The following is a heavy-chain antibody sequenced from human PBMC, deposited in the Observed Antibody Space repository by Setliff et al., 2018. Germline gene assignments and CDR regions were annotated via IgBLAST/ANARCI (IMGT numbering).Heavy chain of an antibody. V-gene: IGHV5-51*01. J-gene: IGHJ3*02. CDR1: GYSFSNYW. CDR2: IFPGDSET. Sequence: PGESLTLSCQASGYSFSNYWIAWVRQMPGKGLEWMGVIFPGDSETKYSPSFQGQVTISADKSTTTAHLQWSSLKASDTATYYCATNGYSGYDHAFDIWGQGTLVTVSS. D-gene: IGHD5-12*01. CDR3: ATNGYSGYDHAFDI.